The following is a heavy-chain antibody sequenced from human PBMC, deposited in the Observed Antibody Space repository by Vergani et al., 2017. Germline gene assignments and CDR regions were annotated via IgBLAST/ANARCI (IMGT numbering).Heavy chain of an antibody. Sequence: EVQLVQSGAEVKKPGESLKISCKGSGYSFTSYWIGWVRQMPGKGLEWMGIIYPGDSDTRYSPSFQGQVTISADKSISTAYLQWSSLQASDTAMYYCARHRIASAGNKRGYYFDYWGQGTLVTVSS. V-gene: IGHV5-51*01. CDR3: ARHRIASAGNKRGYYFDY. CDR2: IYPGDSDT. CDR1: GYSFTSYW. J-gene: IGHJ4*02. D-gene: IGHD6-13*01.